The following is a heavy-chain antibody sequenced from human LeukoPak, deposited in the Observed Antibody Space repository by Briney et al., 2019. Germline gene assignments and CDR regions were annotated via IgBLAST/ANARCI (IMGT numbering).Heavy chain of an antibody. CDR1: GGSISSYY. J-gene: IGHJ4*02. D-gene: IGHD6-13*01. CDR2: IYYSGRT. CDR3: ARELSIAPYYFDY. Sequence: SETLSLTCTVSGGSISSYYWSWIRQPPGKGLEWIGYIYYSGRTNYNPSLKSRVTISVDTSRNQFSLKLSSVTAADTAVYYCARELSIAPYYFDYWGQGTLVTVSS. V-gene: IGHV4-59*01.